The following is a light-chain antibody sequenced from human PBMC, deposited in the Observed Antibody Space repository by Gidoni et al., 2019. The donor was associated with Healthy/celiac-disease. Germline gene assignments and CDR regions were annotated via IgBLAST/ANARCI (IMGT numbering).Light chain of an antibody. CDR2: SNN. J-gene: IGLJ2*01. CDR3: AAWDDSLNVV. CDR1: SSNIGRNT. Sequence: QSVLTQPPSASGTPGQRVTISCSGSSSNIGRNTVNWYQQLPGTAPKLLIYSNNQRPSGVPDRFSGSKSGTSASLAISGLQSEDEADYYCAAWDDSLNVVFGGGTKLTV. V-gene: IGLV1-44*01.